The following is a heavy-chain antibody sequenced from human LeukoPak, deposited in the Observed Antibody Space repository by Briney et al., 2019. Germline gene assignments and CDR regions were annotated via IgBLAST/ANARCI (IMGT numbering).Heavy chain of an antibody. J-gene: IGHJ4*02. V-gene: IGHV4-38-2*02. CDR1: GYSISSGYY. CDR2: INLSGST. D-gene: IGHD3-10*01. Sequence: PSETLSLTCTVPGYSISSGYYWGWIRQPPGKGLVCIGEINLSGSTNYNPSLKSRVTISVDTSKNQFSLKLSSVTAADTAVYYCARGPIYSLWFGELPKSYYFDYWGQGTLVTVSS. CDR3: ARGPIYSLWFGELPKSYYFDY.